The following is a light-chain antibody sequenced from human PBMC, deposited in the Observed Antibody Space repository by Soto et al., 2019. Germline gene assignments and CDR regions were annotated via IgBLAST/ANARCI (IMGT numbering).Light chain of an antibody. V-gene: IGKV1-5*03. J-gene: IGKJ1*01. CDR1: QSISSW. Sequence: DIQMTRSPYTLSASVGDRVTITCRASQSISSWLAWYQQKPGKAPKLLIYKASSLESGVPSRFSGSGSGTEFTLTISSLQPDDFATYYCQQYNSYSWTFGQGTKVDIK. CDR2: KAS. CDR3: QQYNSYSWT.